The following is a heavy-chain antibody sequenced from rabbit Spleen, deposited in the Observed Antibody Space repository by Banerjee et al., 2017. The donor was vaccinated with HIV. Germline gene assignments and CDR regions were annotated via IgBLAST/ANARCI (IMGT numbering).Heavy chain of an antibody. D-gene: IGHD8-1*01. J-gene: IGHJ6*01. CDR3: ARDTGSSFSSYGMDL. V-gene: IGHV1S45*01. Sequence: QEQLGESGGGLVQPEGTLTLTCKASGVSFSSTSCICWVRQAPGKGLEWIACIEAGYSGFTYFASWAKGRFTISKTSSTTVTLQLTSLTAADTATYFCARDTGSSFSSYGMDLWGPGTLVTVS. CDR1: GVSFSSTSC. CDR2: IEAGYSGFT.